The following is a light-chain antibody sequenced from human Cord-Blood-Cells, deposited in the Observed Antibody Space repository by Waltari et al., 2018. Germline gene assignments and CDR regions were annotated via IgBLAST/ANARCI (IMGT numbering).Light chain of an antibody. CDR1: QGISSY. CDR2: AAS. V-gene: IGKV1-8*01. Sequence: AIRITQSPSSLSASTGDRVTITCRASQGISSYLAWYQQKPGKAPKLLIYAASTLQSGVASRFIGSGSGTDFTLIISCLQSEDFATYYCQQYYSYPPLTFGGGTKVEIK. J-gene: IGKJ4*01. CDR3: QQYYSYPPLT.